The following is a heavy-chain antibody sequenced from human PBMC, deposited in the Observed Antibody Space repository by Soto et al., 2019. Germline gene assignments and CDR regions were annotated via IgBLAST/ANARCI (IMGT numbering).Heavy chain of an antibody. CDR3: AKDPRAYYDFWSGQTYYFDY. CDR2: ISYDGSNK. D-gene: IGHD3-3*01. V-gene: IGHV3-30*18. J-gene: IGHJ4*02. CDR1: GFNFSSYG. Sequence: GGSLRLSCAASGFNFSSYGMHWVRQAPGKGLEWVAVISYDGSNKYYADSVKGRFTISRDNSKNTLYLQMNSLRAEDTAVYYCAKDPRAYYDFWSGQTYYFDYWGQGTLVTVSS.